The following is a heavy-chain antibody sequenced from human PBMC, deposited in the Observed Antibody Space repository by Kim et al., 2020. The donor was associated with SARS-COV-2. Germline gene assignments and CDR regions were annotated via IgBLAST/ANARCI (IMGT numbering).Heavy chain of an antibody. CDR3: TRGHHSSGWYFAFDI. J-gene: IGHJ3*02. Sequence: GGSLRLSCTASGFTFGDYAMSWFRQAPGKGLEWVGFIRSKAYGGTTEYAASVKGRFTISRDDSKSIAYLQMNSLKTEDTAVYYCTRGHHSSGWYFAFDIWGQGTMVTVSS. D-gene: IGHD6-19*01. CDR2: IRSKAYGGTT. CDR1: GFTFGDYA. V-gene: IGHV3-49*03.